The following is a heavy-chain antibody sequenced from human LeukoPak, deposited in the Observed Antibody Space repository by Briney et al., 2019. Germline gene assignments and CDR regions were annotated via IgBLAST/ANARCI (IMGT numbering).Heavy chain of an antibody. J-gene: IGHJ3*01. V-gene: IGHV3-7*04. CDR2: IKQDGSQQ. Sequence: QPGGSLRLSCAASGFTSSSYWMSWIRQAPGKGLEWVANIKQDGSQQYYIDSVKCRITISGDNDKNSVALQIRSLRGEDMAVYYCARENDGFELWGRGTRVTVSS. CDR1: GFTSSSYW. CDR3: ARENDGFEL.